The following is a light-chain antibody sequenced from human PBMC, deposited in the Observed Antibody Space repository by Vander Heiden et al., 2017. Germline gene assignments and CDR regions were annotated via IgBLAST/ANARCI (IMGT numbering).Light chain of an antibody. Sequence: QSVLTQPPSVSGAPGQRVTIPCTGSSSDIGAGYDVHWYQQLPGTAPKLLIYGNSNRPSGVPDRFSGSKSGTSASLAITGLQAEDEADYYCQSYDSRYVVFGGGTKLTVL. CDR3: QSYDSRYVV. J-gene: IGLJ2*01. CDR1: SSDIGAGYD. CDR2: GNS. V-gene: IGLV1-40*01.